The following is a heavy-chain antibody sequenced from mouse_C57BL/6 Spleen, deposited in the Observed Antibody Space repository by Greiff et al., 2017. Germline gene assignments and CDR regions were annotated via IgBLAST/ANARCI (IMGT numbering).Heavy chain of an antibody. Sequence: EVKLMESGGGLVQPGGSLKLSCAASGFTFSDYGMAWVRQAPRKGPEWVAFISNLAYSIYYADTVTGRFTISRENAKNTLYLEMSSLRSEDTAMYYCARLYSNYDYFDYWGQGTTLTVSS. CDR3: ARLYSNYDYFDY. V-gene: IGHV5-15*01. J-gene: IGHJ2*01. D-gene: IGHD2-5*01. CDR2: ISNLAYSI. CDR1: GFTFSDYG.